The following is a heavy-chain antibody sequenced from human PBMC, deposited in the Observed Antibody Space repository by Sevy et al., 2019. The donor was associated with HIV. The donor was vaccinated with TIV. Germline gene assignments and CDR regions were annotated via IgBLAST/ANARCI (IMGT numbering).Heavy chain of an antibody. CDR1: GFTFSSYA. CDR2: ISGSGGVST. V-gene: IGHV3-23*01. J-gene: IGHJ6*04. CDR3: AKDQSFYDFWSGYSQSYYALDV. Sequence: GGSLRLSCAASGFTFSSYAMTWVRQAPGKGLEWVSVISGSGGVSTYYADSVKGRFTISRDNSKNTLYLQMNSLRAEDTAVYLCAKDQSFYDFWSGYSQSYYALDVWGEGTTVSVSS. D-gene: IGHD3-3*01.